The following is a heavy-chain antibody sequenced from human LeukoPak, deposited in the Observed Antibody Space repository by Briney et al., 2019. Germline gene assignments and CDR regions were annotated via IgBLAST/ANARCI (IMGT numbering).Heavy chain of an antibody. CDR1: GFTFSNYW. Sequence: GGSLRLSCAASGFTFSNYWMSWVRQAPGKGLEWVANIKQDGSEKYYLDPVKGRFTISRDNAKNSLYLQMNSLRAEDTAVYYCARGVWYYYYYMDVWGKGTTVTVSS. J-gene: IGHJ6*03. CDR2: IKQDGSEK. V-gene: IGHV3-7*01. D-gene: IGHD6-13*01. CDR3: ARGVWYYYYYMDV.